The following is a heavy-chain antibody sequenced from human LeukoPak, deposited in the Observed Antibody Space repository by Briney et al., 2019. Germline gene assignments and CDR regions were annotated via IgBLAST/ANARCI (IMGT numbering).Heavy chain of an antibody. CDR2: VSAYNGNT. CDR1: GYTFTICG. V-gene: IGHV1-18*01. D-gene: IGHD4-17*01. CDR3: AREAPSVMRRGLPTVTNLDY. Sequence: ASVNLSSKSSGYTFTICGISWVRQAPGQGHGWMWWVSAYNGNTNYAQKLQGRVTMTTDTSTSTAYMELRSLRSDDTAVYYCAREAPSVMRRGLPTVTNLDYWGQGPLVTVSS. J-gene: IGHJ4*02.